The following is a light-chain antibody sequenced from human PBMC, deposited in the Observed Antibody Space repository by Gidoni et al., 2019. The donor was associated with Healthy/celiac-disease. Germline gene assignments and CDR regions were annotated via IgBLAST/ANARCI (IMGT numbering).Light chain of an antibody. CDR3: QQYDNLSPIT. CDR2: DAA. CDR1: QDISNF. V-gene: IGKV1-33*01. Sequence: DLQMTQSPSSLSASVGDRVTITCQASQDISNFLHWYQQKPGKAPKLLIYDAAHLETGVPSRFSGSGSATDFTFTISSLQPEDIATYYCQQYDNLSPITFGQGTRLEIK. J-gene: IGKJ5*01.